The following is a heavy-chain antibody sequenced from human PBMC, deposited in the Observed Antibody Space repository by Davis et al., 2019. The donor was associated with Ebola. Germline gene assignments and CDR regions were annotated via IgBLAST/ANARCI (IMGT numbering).Heavy chain of an antibody. CDR1: GGTFISYA. D-gene: IGHD3-3*01. Sequence: SVKVSCRASGGTFISYAINWVRQAPGQGLEWMGGILPMSGTANYAQKFQGRVTITADESTSTAYMELSGLRSDDTAVYYCARGKYYDFWNGYYLYNWFDPWGQGTLVTVSS. CDR2: ILPMSGTA. CDR3: ARGKYYDFWNGYYLYNWFDP. J-gene: IGHJ5*02. V-gene: IGHV1-69*13.